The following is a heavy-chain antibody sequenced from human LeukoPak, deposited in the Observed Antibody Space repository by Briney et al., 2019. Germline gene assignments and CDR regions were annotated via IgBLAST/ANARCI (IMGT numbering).Heavy chain of an antibody. CDR1: GSTSTGHA. D-gene: IGHD3-10*01. J-gene: IGHJ4*02. CDR2: TSGSGAST. CDR3: AKRDTMIRGLDY. V-gene: IGHV3-23*01. Sequence: PGGSLRLSSAAAGSTSTGHAVSCVRHATGTWLEWSSTTSGSGASTYYADSVKGRFTISRDNSKNTLYLQMNSLRAEDTAVYYCAKRDTMIRGLDYWGQGTLVTVSS.